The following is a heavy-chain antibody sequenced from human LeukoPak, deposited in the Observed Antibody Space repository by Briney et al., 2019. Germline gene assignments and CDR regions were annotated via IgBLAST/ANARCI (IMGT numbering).Heavy chain of an antibody. V-gene: IGHV3-21*01. CDR2: ISSSSSYI. J-gene: IGHJ6*02. Sequence: GGSLRLSCAASGFTFSSYSMNWVRQAPGKGLEWVSSISSSSSYIYYADSVKGRFTISRDNAKNSLYLQMNSLRAEDTAVYYCAREKSSGWYISSYYYYGMDVWGQGTTVTVSS. D-gene: IGHD6-19*01. CDR3: AREKSSGWYISSYYYYGMDV. CDR1: GFTFSSYS.